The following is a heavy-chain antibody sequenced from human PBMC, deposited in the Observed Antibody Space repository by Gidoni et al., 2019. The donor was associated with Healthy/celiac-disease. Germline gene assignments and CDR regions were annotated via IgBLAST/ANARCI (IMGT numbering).Heavy chain of an antibody. CDR3: AREGITMIVVVMYFDY. CDR2: ISYDGSNK. D-gene: IGHD3-22*01. J-gene: IGHJ4*02. Sequence: GKGLEWVAVISYDGSNKYSADSEKGRFTISRDNSKNTLYLQMNSLRAEDTAVYYCAREGITMIVVVMYFDYWGQGTLVTVSS. V-gene: IGHV3-30*03.